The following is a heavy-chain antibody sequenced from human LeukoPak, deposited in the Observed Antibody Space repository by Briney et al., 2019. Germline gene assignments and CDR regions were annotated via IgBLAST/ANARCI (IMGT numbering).Heavy chain of an antibody. D-gene: IGHD3-22*01. CDR3: ARTDYYDSSGYLDYFDY. V-gene: IGHV3-53*01. J-gene: IGHJ4*02. CDR1: GFTVSSNY. Sequence: GGSLRLSCAASGFTVSSNYMSWVRQAPGKGLEWVSVIYSGGSTYYADSVKGRFTISRDNSKNTLYLQMNSLRAEDTAVYYCARTDYYDSSGYLDYFDYWGQGTLVTVSS. CDR2: IYSGGST.